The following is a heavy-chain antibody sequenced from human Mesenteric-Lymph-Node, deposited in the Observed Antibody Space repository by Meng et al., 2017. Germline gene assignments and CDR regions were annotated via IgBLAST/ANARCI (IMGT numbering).Heavy chain of an antibody. Sequence: SETLSLTCAVYGGSFSGYYWSWIRQPPGKGLEWIGEINHSGSTNYNPSLKSRVTISVDTSKNQFSLKLSSVTAADTAVYYCARIQYSSSWYFSLGAFDIWGQGTMVTVSS. CDR2: INHSGST. D-gene: IGHD6-13*01. V-gene: IGHV4-34*01. CDR1: GGSFSGYY. J-gene: IGHJ3*02. CDR3: ARIQYSSSWYFSLGAFDI.